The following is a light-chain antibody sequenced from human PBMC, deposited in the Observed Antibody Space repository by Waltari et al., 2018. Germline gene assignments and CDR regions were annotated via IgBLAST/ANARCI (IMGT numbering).Light chain of an antibody. V-gene: IGLV1-40*01. CDR3: QSHDTNLNVF. CDR1: TSFIVDYY. J-gene: IGLJ7*01. Sequence: QSVLTQPPSVSGAPGQGVAISCIAKTSFIVDYYIQWYQQFPGAAPNLLIYEDTKRPSWISERISGARSGPSASLTITGLQSADEADYYCQSHDTNLNVFFGGGTRLTV. CDR2: EDT.